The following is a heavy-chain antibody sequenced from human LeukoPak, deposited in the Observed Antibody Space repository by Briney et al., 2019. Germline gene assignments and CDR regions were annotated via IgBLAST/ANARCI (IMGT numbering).Heavy chain of an antibody. Sequence: PSEILSLTCAVYGGSFSGYYWSWIRQPPGKGLEWIGEINHSGSTNYNPSLKSRVTISVDTSKNQFSLKLSSVTAADTAVYYCASGLALDYWGQGTLVTVSS. CDR3: ASGLALDY. CDR2: INHSGST. CDR1: GGSFSGYY. D-gene: IGHD6-19*01. J-gene: IGHJ4*02. V-gene: IGHV4-34*01.